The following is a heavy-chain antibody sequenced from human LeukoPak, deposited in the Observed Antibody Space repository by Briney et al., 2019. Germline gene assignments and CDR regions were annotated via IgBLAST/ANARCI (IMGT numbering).Heavy chain of an antibody. V-gene: IGHV4-61*02. D-gene: IGHD1-7*01. CDR1: GGSISSGDYY. CDR3: ARLITGTTTAFDI. CDR2: VYTSGST. J-gene: IGHJ3*02. Sequence: SETLSLTCTVSGGSISSGDYYWSWIRQPAGKGLEWIGRVYTSGSTHYNPSLESRVTMSVDTSKNQFSLKLSSVTAADTAVYYCARLITGTTTAFDIWGQGTMVTVSS.